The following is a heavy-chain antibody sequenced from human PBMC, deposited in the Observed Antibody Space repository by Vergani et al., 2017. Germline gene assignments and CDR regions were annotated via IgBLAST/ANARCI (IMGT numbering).Heavy chain of an antibody. CDR2: IYHSGST. V-gene: IGHV4-38-2*02. J-gene: IGHJ4*02. Sequence: QVQLQESGPGLVKPSETLSLTCTVSGYYISSGYYWGWIRQPPGKGLEWIGSIYHSGSTYYNPSLKSRVTISVDTSKNQFSLKLSSVTAADTAVYYCARVDYGDYGVFDYWGQGTLVTVSS. CDR1: GYYISSGYY. D-gene: IGHD4-17*01. CDR3: ARVDYGDYGVFDY.